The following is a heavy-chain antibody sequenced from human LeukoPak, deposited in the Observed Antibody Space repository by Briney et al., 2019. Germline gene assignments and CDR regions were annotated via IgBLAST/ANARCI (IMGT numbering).Heavy chain of an antibody. CDR2: IYYSGST. Sequence: KSSQTLSLTCTVSGGSISSGGYYWSWIRHYPGKGREWIGYIYYSGSTYYNPSLKGRVTISQDTSKNQFSLKVGSVTATDTAVYYCARVRLSNGMDVWGQGTTVTVSS. V-gene: IGHV4-31*03. D-gene: IGHD3-10*01. J-gene: IGHJ6*02. CDR1: GGSISSGGYY. CDR3: ARVRLSNGMDV.